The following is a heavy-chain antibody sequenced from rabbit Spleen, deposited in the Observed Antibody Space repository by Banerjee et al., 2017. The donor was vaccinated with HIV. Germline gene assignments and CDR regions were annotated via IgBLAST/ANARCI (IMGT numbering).Heavy chain of an antibody. CDR1: GFSFSSSYW. CDR3: ARGSGGGVDGWVDYFDL. V-gene: IGHV1S45*01. D-gene: IGHD6-1*01. J-gene: IGHJ4*01. CDR2: IYGGSSGAT. Sequence: EESGGDLVKPEGSLTLTCTASGFSFSSSYWICWVRQAPGKGLEWIACIYGGSSGATHYASWAKGRFTISKTSSTTVTLQMTSLTAADTATYFCARGSGGGVDGWVDYFDLWGPGTLVTV.